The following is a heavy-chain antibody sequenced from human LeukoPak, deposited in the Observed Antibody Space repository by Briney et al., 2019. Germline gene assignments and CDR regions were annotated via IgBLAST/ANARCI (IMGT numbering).Heavy chain of an antibody. J-gene: IGHJ3*02. D-gene: IGHD5-24*01. CDR3: ARIRDGYNDAYDI. CDR1: GYTFTGYY. CDR2: INPNSGGT. Sequence: ASVKVSCKASGYTFTGYYMHWVRQAPGQGLEWMGWINPNSGGTNYAQKFQGRVTMTRDTSISTAYMELGSLRSEDTAIYYCARIRDGYNDAYDIWGQGTVVTVPS. V-gene: IGHV1-2*02.